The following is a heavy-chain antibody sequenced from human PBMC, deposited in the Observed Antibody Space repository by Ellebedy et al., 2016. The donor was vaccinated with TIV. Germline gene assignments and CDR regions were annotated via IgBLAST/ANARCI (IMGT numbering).Heavy chain of an antibody. Sequence: MPSETLSLTCNVSGASITTYYWNWIRQSPGKGLEWIGYMSYSGSTNYNPSLKSRVTISVDTSKNQFSLTLASVTAADTAVYYCARERWDTSSFGFDVWGQGTMVTVSS. J-gene: IGHJ3*01. V-gene: IGHV4-59*12. CDR3: ARERWDTSSFGFDV. CDR2: MSYSGST. D-gene: IGHD5-24*01. CDR1: GASITTYY.